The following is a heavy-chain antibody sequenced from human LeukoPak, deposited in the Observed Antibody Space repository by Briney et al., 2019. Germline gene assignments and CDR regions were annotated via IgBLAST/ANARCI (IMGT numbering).Heavy chain of an antibody. CDR3: ANSGYTTGIDYYYYGMDV. J-gene: IGHJ6*02. CDR2: ISGSGDST. Sequence: GGSLRLSCAASGITFSSYAMSWVRQAPGEGLECVSAISGSGDSTYYADSVKGRFTISRDNSKNTLYLQINSLRAEDTAVYYCANSGYTTGIDYYYYGMDVWGQGTTVTVSS. V-gene: IGHV3-23*01. D-gene: IGHD6-19*01. CDR1: GITFSSYA.